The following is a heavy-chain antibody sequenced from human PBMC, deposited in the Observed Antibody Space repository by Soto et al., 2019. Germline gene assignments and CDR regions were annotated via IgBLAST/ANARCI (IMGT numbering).Heavy chain of an antibody. CDR3: ARSGSYVNGFDY. J-gene: IGHJ4*02. V-gene: IGHV3-53*01. D-gene: IGHD1-26*01. CDR2: IYSGGYT. Sequence: PGGSLRLSCAASEFTVSNHFMNWVRQAPGKGLEWVSVIYSGGYTHYADSVKGRFTISRDNSRNTLYLQMNSLRAEDTAVYYCARSGSYVNGFDYWGQGTPVTVSS. CDR1: EFTVSNHF.